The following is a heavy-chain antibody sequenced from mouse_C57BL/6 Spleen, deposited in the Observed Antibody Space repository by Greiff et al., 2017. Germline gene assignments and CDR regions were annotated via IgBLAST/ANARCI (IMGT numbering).Heavy chain of an antibody. Sequence: QVQLKESGAELVRPGASVKLSCKASGYTFTDYYINWVKQRPGQGLEWIARIYPGSGNTYYNEKFKGKATLTAEKSSSTAYMQLSSLTSEDSAVYFCARYGSRDYAMDYWGQGTSVTVSS. J-gene: IGHJ4*01. D-gene: IGHD1-1*01. CDR2: IYPGSGNT. CDR1: GYTFTDYY. V-gene: IGHV1-76*01. CDR3: ARYGSRDYAMDY.